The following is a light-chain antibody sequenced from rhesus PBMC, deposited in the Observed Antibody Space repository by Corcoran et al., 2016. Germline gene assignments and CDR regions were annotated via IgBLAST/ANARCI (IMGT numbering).Light chain of an antibody. CDR3: SSYAGSNTDV. J-gene: IGLJ6*01. CDR1: YNDIGGYDY. CDR2: EVN. V-gene: IGLV2-32*02. Sequence: QAALTQPRSVSGSPGQSVTISCSGSYNDIGGYDYVSWYLQHPGTAPKLLIYEVNKRPSGVSDRFSGSKSGPTASLTISGLQAEDEADYYCSSYAGSNTDVFGSGTTLTVL.